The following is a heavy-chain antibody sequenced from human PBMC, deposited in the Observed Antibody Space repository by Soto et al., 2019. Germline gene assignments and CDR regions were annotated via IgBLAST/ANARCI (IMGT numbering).Heavy chain of an antibody. CDR1: GFTFSSYS. D-gene: IGHD3-9*01. V-gene: IGHV3-21*01. CDR3: ARDGRSTYYDILTGYSYYYMDV. Sequence: GGSLRLSCAASGFTFSSYSMNWVRQAPGKGLEWVSSISSSSSYIYYADSVKGRFTISRDNAKNSLYLQMNSLRAEDTAVYYCARDGRSTYYDILTGYSYYYMDVWGKGTTVTVSS. CDR2: ISSSSSYI. J-gene: IGHJ6*03.